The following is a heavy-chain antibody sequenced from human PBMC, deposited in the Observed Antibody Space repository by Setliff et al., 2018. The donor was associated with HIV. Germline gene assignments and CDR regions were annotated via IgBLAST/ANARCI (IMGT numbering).Heavy chain of an antibody. Sequence: GASVKVSCKASGCTFTSYHMYWVRQAPGQGLEWMGATNPSGGSTRYAQKFQGRVTMTRDTSTSTVYMELSSLRSEDTAVYYCARDLSISNPYYDILTGPGVYWGQGTLVTVSS. CDR2: TNPSGGST. CDR3: ARDLSISNPYYDILTGPGVY. V-gene: IGHV1-46*01. D-gene: IGHD3-9*01. CDR1: GCTFTSYH. J-gene: IGHJ4*02.